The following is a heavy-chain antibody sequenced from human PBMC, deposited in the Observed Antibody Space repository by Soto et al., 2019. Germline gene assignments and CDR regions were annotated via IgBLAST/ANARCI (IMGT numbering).Heavy chain of an antibody. Sequence: EVQLVESGGGLVKPGGSLRLSCAASGFTFSSYSMNWVRQAPGKGLEWVSSISSSSSYIYYADSVEGRFTISRDNAKNSLYLQMNSLRAEDTAVYYCARDLYSSSARYFDYWGQGTLVTVSS. J-gene: IGHJ4*02. CDR2: ISSSSSYI. D-gene: IGHD6-6*01. CDR1: GFTFSSYS. V-gene: IGHV3-21*01. CDR3: ARDLYSSSARYFDY.